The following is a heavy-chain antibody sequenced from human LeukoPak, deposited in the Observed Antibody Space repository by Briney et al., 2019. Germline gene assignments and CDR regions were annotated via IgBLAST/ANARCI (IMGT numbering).Heavy chain of an antibody. J-gene: IGHJ4*02. CDR2: IYYSGST. CDR3: ARYVLWFGELSLYYFDY. Sequence: SETLSLTCTVSGGSTSSSSYYWGWIRQPPGKGLEWIGSIYYSGSTYYNPSLKSRVTISVDTSKNQFSLKLSSVTAADTAVYYCARYVLWFGELSLYYFDYWGQGTLVTVSS. D-gene: IGHD3-10*01. V-gene: IGHV4-39*01. CDR1: GGSTSSSSYY.